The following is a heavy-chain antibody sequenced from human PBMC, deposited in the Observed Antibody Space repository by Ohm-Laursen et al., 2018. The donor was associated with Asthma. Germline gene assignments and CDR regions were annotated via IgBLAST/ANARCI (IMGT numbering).Heavy chain of an antibody. V-gene: IGHV3-53*01. CDR2: IYPGGAT. J-gene: IGHJ3*01. CDR1: GFTFRNYA. CDR3: ARGQGSGDISGSDPFDL. Sequence: SLRLSCSASGFTFRNYAMTWIRQGPEKGLEWVSDIYPGGATFYADSVKGRFTISRDDSKNTLNLQMSSLRGDDTAVYYCARGQGSGDISGSDPFDLWGQGTTVIVSS. D-gene: IGHD3-10*01.